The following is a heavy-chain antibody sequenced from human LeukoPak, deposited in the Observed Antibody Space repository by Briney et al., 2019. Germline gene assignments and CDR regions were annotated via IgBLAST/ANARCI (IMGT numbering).Heavy chain of an antibody. D-gene: IGHD4-23*01. CDR1: GGSISSYY. CDR2: IYYSGST. Sequence: PSETLSLTCTVSGGSISSYYWSWIRQPPGKGLEWIGYIYYSGSTNCNPSLKSRVTISVDTSKNQFSLKLSSVTAADTAVYYCARSKGVRAYYFDYWGQGTLVTVSS. CDR3: ARSKGVRAYYFDY. V-gene: IGHV4-59*01. J-gene: IGHJ4*02.